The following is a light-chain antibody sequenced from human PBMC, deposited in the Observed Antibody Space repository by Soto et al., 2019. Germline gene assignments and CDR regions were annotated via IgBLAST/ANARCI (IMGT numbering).Light chain of an antibody. CDR1: QSVASGH. Sequence: EIVLTQSPGTLSLSPGERATLSCRASQSVASGHLAWYQQKPGQAPRLLIYGASTRATGIPARFSGSGSGTEFTLTISRLEPEDFAVYYCQQYDSSPRTFGQGTKVDIK. J-gene: IGKJ1*01. CDR2: GAS. CDR3: QQYDSSPRT. V-gene: IGKV3-20*01.